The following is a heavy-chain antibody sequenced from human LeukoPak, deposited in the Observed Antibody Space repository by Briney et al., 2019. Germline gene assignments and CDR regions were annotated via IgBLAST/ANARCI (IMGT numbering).Heavy chain of an antibody. V-gene: IGHV1-69*05. CDR3: ARGGNDRASIFY. CDR2: IIPIFGTA. Sequence: ASVKVSCKASGGTFSSYAISWVRQAPGQGLEWMGGIIPIFGTANYAQKFQDRVTISTDESTSTAYMELSSLRSEDTAVYYCARGGNDRASIFYWGQGTLVTVSP. J-gene: IGHJ4*02. D-gene: IGHD3-10*02. CDR1: GGTFSSYA.